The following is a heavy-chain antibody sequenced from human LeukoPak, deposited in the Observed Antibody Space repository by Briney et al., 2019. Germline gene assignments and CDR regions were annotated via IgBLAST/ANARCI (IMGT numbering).Heavy chain of an antibody. CDR1: GFTFSSYS. CDR3: AKENNYYGSGSYPS. D-gene: IGHD3-10*01. CDR2: ISSSSSYI. V-gene: IGHV3-21*04. J-gene: IGHJ4*02. Sequence: PGGSLRLSCAASGFTFSSYSMNWVRQAPGKGLEWVSSISSSSSYIYYADSVKGRFTISRDNSKNTLYLQMNSLRAEDTAVYYCAKENNYYGSGSYPSWGQGTLVTVSS.